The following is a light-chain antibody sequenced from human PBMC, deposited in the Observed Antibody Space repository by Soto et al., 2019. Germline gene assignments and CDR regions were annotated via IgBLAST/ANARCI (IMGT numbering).Light chain of an antibody. Sequence: DIQMTQYPSTQSASVGERVTISCRASQSVNHWLAWYQRKPGKAPKLLIHDASTLERGIPSRFSGSGSGTEFTLTITSLQPDDFATYYCQQYITYWTFGQGTKVDIK. V-gene: IGKV1-5*01. CDR3: QQYITYWT. J-gene: IGKJ1*01. CDR1: QSVNHW. CDR2: DAS.